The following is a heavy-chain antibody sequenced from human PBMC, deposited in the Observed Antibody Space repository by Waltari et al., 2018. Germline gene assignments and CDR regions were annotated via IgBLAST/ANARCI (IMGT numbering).Heavy chain of an antibody. D-gene: IGHD1-26*01. CDR2: INPNSGGT. V-gene: IGHV1-2*06. J-gene: IGHJ6*02. CDR1: GYTLTELS. CDR3: ARDRSGASYYYYYGMDV. Sequence: QVQLVQSGAEVKKPGASVKVSCKVSGYTLTELSMHWVRQAPGKGLEWMGRINPNSGGTNYAQKFQGRVTMTRDTSISTAYMELSRLRSDDTAVYYCARDRSGASYYYYYGMDVWGQGTTVTVSS.